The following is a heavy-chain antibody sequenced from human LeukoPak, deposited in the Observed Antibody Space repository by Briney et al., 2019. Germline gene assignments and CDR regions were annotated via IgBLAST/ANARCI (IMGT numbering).Heavy chain of an antibody. CDR1: GYTFTSYG. CDR2: ISAFSGNT. J-gene: IGHJ6*04. D-gene: IGHD3-10*01. Sequence: GASVKVSCKASGYTFTSYGISAVRQAPGQGLEWMGCISAFSGNTNYAQKLQGRVTMTTDTSTSTAYMELRSLRSDDTAVYYCARGTMVRGVIPSYYYGMDVWGKGTTVTVSS. CDR3: ARGTMVRGVIPSYYYGMDV. V-gene: IGHV1-18*04.